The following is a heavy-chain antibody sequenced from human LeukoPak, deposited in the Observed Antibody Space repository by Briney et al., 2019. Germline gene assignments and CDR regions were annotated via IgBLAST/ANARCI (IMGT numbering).Heavy chain of an antibody. CDR2: VYHSGTT. J-gene: IGHJ4*02. CDR3: TRELAGTTVED. CDR1: GYSISSDYY. Sequence: SETLSLTCTVSGYSISSDYYWGWIRQTPGKGLEWIGSVYHSGTTYHNPSLKSRATMSVDTSKNQFSLTLTSVTAADTALYYCTRELAGTTVEDWGQGTLVTVSS. D-gene: IGHD1-1*01. V-gene: IGHV4-38-2*02.